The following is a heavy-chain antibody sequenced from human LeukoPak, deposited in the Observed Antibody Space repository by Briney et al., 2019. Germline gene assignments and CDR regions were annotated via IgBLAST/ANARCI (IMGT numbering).Heavy chain of an antibody. Sequence: ALVKVSCQASGYTFTGYYMHWVRQGPGKGVEWIGWINPNSGGTNYAQKFQGRVTMTRDTSISTAYMELSRLRSDDTAVYYCARDARRGYYYYMDVWGKGTTVTVSS. CDR1: GYTFTGYY. CDR2: INPNSGGT. V-gene: IGHV1-2*02. J-gene: IGHJ6*03. CDR3: ARDARRGYYYYMDV.